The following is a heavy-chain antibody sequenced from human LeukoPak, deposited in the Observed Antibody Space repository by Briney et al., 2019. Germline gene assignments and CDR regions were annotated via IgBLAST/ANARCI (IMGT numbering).Heavy chain of an antibody. V-gene: IGHV3-21*01. CDR2: ISSSSSYI. CDR3: ARDRIVGATIDY. J-gene: IGHJ4*02. D-gene: IGHD1-26*01. CDR1: GFTFSSYA. Sequence: GGSLRLCCAASGFTFSSYAMNWVRQAPGKGLEWVSSISSSSSYIYYADLVKGRFTISRDNAKNSLYLQMNSLRAEDTAVYYCARDRIVGATIDYWGQGTLVTVSS.